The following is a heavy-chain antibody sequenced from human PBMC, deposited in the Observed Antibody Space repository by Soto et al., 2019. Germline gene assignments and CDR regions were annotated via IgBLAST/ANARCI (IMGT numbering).Heavy chain of an antibody. CDR1: GYSIRNGYY. V-gene: IGHV4-38-2*01. J-gene: IGHJ5*02. CDR3: ARVGPYCGGDCYSPPP. D-gene: IGHD2-21*02. Sequence: SETLSLTCAVSGYSIRNGYYWGWIRQPPGKGLEWIGTIYHSGSTYYNPSLKSRVTISVDASENHFSLKLSSVTAADTAVYYCARVGPYCGGDCYSPPPWGQGTLVTVSS. CDR2: IYHSGST.